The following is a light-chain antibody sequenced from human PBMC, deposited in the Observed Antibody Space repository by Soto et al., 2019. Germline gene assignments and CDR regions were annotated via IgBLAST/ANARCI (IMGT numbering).Light chain of an antibody. V-gene: IGLV3-21*02. CDR3: QVWDSDVLHHV. Sequence: APGQTARITCAGNNIGTKTVHWFQQRPGQAPVLVVFDDSHRPSGIPERFSGSNSGSTAALTISSVEAGDEADYYCQVWDSDVLHHVFGSGTKVTVL. CDR2: DDS. J-gene: IGLJ1*01. CDR1: NIGTKT.